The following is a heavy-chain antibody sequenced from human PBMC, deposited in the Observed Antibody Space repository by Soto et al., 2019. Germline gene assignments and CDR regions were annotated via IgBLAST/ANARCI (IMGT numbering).Heavy chain of an antibody. CDR1: GGSFSGYY. Sequence: QVQLQQWGAGLSKPSETLSLTCAVYGGSFSGYYWSWIRQPSGKGLEWIGEINHSGSTNYNPSLKSRVTISVDTSKNQFSLKLSTVTAADTAVYYCASVGTDCSGGSCYQNPEYVQHWGLGTLVTVSS. CDR2: INHSGST. J-gene: IGHJ1*01. CDR3: ASVGTDCSGGSCYQNPEYVQH. D-gene: IGHD2-15*01. V-gene: IGHV4-34*01.